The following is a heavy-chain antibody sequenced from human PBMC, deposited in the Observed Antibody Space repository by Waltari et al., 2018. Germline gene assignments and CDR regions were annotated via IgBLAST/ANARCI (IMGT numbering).Heavy chain of an antibody. CDR1: GYTFTAYS. CDR2: INPNSEDT. J-gene: IGHJ5*02. V-gene: IGHV1-2*02. Sequence: QVQLVQSGAQVKKPGASVKLSCKASGYTFTAYSIHWVRQAPGQGIEWMGWINPNSEDTNYAQKFQGRVTMTRDTAVTTAYMELTRLTFDDTAMYYCARGTVYCLAGKCYLVDWLDPWGQGTLVTVSS. D-gene: IGHD2-15*01. CDR3: ARGTVYCLAGKCYLVDWLDP.